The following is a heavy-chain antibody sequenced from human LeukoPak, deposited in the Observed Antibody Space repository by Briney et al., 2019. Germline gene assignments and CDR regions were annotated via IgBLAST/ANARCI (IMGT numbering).Heavy chain of an antibody. CDR3: ARGGGVTMVRGVISWGSLDY. J-gene: IGHJ4*02. D-gene: IGHD3-10*01. V-gene: IGHV3-20*04. CDR1: GFTFSSYA. Sequence: PGGSLRLSCAASGFTFSSYAMSWVRQAPGKGLEWVSGINWNGGSTGYADSVKGRFTISRDNAKNSLYLQMNSLRAEDTALYYCARGGGVTMVRGVISWGSLDYWGQGTLVTVSS. CDR2: INWNGGST.